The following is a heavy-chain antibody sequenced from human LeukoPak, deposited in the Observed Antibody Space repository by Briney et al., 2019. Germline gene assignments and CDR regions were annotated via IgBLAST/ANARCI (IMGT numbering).Heavy chain of an antibody. J-gene: IGHJ4*02. Sequence: PGGSLRLSCAASGFTFSSYAMSWVRQAPGKGLEWVSAISGSGGSTYSADSVKGRFTISRDNSKNTLYLQMNSLRAEDTAVYYCATHVQRTGLPNDYWGQGTLVTVSS. CDR3: ATHVQRTGLPNDY. CDR2: ISGSGGST. D-gene: IGHD5-12*01. CDR1: GFTFSSYA. V-gene: IGHV3-23*01.